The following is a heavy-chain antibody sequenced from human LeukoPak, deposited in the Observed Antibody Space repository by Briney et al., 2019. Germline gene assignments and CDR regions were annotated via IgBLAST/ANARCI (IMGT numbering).Heavy chain of an antibody. CDR1: GGTFSSYA. J-gene: IGHJ4*02. CDR2: ITPILGIA. CDR3: ARDHSGWYSGY. Sequence: ASVKVSCKASGGTFSSYAISWVRQAPGQGLEWMGRITPILGIANYAQKFQGGVTITADKSTSTAYMELSSLRPEDTAVYYCARDHSGWYSGYWGQGTLVTVSS. D-gene: IGHD6-19*01. V-gene: IGHV1-69*04.